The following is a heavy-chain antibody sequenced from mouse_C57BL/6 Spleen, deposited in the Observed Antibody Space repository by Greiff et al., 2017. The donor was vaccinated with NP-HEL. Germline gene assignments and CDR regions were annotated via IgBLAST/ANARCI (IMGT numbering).Heavy chain of an antibody. CDR1: GYSITSDY. CDR2: ISYSGST. J-gene: IGHJ4*01. Sequence: DVKLQESGPGLAKPSQTLSLTCSVTGYSITSDYWNWIRKFPGNKLEYMGYISYSGSTYYNPSLKSRISITRDTSKNQYYLQLNSVTTEDTATYYCARSPLYGSSLYYYAMDYWGQGTSVTVSS. V-gene: IGHV3-8*01. D-gene: IGHD1-1*01. CDR3: ARSPLYGSSLYYYAMDY.